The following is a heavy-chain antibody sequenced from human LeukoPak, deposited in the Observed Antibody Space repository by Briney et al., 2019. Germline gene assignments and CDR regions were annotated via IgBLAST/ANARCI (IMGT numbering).Heavy chain of an antibody. D-gene: IGHD7-27*01. CDR2: INPNSGGT. CDR1: GYTFTDYY. J-gene: IGHJ4*02. V-gene: IGHV1-2*07. CDR3: ARVSSNWDTYFHY. Sequence: SVNVSCKASGYTFTDYYIHWVRRAPGRGLEWMGWINPNSGGTNYAHKFQGRVTMTRDTSISTAYMELSGLRSDDTAVFYCARVSSNWDTYFHYWGQGSLVTVTS.